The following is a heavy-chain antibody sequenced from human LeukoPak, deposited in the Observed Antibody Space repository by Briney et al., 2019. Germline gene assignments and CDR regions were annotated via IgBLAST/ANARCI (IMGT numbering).Heavy chain of an antibody. J-gene: IGHJ4*02. V-gene: IGHV1-18*01. CDR3: ARGPYYDSWSGAGY. CDR1: GYTFRDFG. D-gene: IGHD3-3*01. CDR2: ITAYNGNT. Sequence: ASVKVSCKASGYTFRDFGISWVRQAPGQGLEWMGWITAYNGNTNYIQKLQGRVTMTTDTSTSTAYMELRSLRSDDTAVYYCARGPYYDSWSGAGYWGQGTLVTVSS.